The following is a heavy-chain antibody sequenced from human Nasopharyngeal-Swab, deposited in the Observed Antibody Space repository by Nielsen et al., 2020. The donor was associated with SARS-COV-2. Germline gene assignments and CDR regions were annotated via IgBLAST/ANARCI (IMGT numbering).Heavy chain of an antibody. CDR1: GFTLRSYD. J-gene: IGHJ3*02. D-gene: IGHD2-2*01. CDR2: LASSGAT. CDR3: AREQLCIRGTRCLDAFDI. Sequence: GGSLRLSCAASGFTLRSYDVHWVRQTTGEGLEWVSVLASSGATSFLDSVKGRFTVPRDNVKNSVYLQMNSLRAGDTAVYYCAREQLCIRGTRCLDAFDIWGQGTMVTVSS. V-gene: IGHV3-13*01.